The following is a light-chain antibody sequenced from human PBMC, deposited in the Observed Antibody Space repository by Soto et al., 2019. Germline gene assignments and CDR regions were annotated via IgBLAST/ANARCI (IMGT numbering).Light chain of an antibody. V-gene: IGKV3-11*01. CDR2: EAS. J-gene: IGKJ1*01. Sequence: EVGLTRSPATLSLSPGERATLSCRASQSVSSYLAWYQQKPGQAPRLLMYEASNMATGIPARFSGGGSGTDFTLTISSLEPEDFAVYYCQQRSDWPWTLVQGTKVDIK. CDR1: QSVSSY. CDR3: QQRSDWPWT.